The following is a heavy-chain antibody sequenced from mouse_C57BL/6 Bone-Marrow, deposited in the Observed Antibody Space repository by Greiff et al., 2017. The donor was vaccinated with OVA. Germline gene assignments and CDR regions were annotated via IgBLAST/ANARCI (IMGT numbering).Heavy chain of an antibody. CDR3: AILYYST. D-gene: IGHD1-1*01. V-gene: IGHV1-74*01. CDR1: GYTFTSYW. CDR2: IHPSDSDT. Sequence: QVQLKESGAELVKPGASVKVSCKASGYTFTSYWMHWVKQRPGQGLEWIGRIHPSDSDTNYNQKFKGKANLTVDKSSSTAYMQLSSLTSEDSAVYYCAILYYSTWGQGTTLTVSS. J-gene: IGHJ2*01.